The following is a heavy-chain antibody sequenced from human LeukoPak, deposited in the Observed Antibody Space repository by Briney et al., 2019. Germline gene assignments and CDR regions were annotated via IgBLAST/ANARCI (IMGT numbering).Heavy chain of an antibody. J-gene: IGHJ6*03. CDR3: AKSAGGYYYYYMDV. V-gene: IGHV4-59*01. Sequence: SETLSLTCTVSGGSISSYYWSWIRQPPGKGLDWIGYIYYSGSTNYNPSLKSRATISVDTSKNQFSLKLSSVTAADTAVYYCAKSAGGYYYYYMDVWGKGTTVTVS. D-gene: IGHD3-10*01. CDR2: IYYSGST. CDR1: GGSISSYY.